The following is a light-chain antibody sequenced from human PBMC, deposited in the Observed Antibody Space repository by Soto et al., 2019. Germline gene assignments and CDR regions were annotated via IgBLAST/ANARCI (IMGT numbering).Light chain of an antibody. CDR2: AAS. V-gene: IGKV1-39*01. CDR3: QQSYSTLSIT. Sequence: DIQMTQSPSSLSASVGDRVTITCRASQSISSYLNWYQQKPGKAPKLLISAASSLQSGVPSRFSGSGSGTDFTLTISSLQPEDFATYYCQQSYSTLSITFGQGTRLEMK. CDR1: QSISSY. J-gene: IGKJ5*01.